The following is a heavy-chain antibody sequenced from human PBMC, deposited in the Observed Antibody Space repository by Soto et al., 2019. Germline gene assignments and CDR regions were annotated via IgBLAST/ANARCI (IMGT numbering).Heavy chain of an antibody. D-gene: IGHD1-26*01. CDR1: GFTFSSYG. CDR3: ARDKVPGGSYRSSGMDV. J-gene: IGHJ6*02. V-gene: IGHV3-33*01. Sequence: GGTLRLFCAASGFTFSSYGMHWVRQAPGKGLEWVAVIWYDGSNKYYADSVKGRFTISRDNSKNTLYPQMNSLRAEDTAVYYCARDKVPGGSYRSSGMDVWGQGTTVTVSS. CDR2: IWYDGSNK.